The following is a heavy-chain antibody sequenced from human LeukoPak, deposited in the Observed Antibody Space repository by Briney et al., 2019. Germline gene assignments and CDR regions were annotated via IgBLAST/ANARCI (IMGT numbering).Heavy chain of an antibody. V-gene: IGHV3-7*01. D-gene: IGHD5-18*01. CDR1: GFTFNTYW. CDR3: ARARSSYGYGDAFDI. J-gene: IGHJ3*02. CDR2: MKQDGSEI. Sequence: GGSLRLSCAASGFTFNTYWMTWVRQAPGKGLEWVANMKQDGSEIYYVDSVKGRFTISRDNAKNSLYLQMNSLRVEDTAMYYCARARSSYGYGDAFDIWGQGTMVTVSS.